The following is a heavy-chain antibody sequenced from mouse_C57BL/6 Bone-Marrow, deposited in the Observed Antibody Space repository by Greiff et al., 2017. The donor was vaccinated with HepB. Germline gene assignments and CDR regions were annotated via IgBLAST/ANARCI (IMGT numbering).Heavy chain of an antibody. Sequence: EVKLMESGAELVRPGASVKLSCTASGFNIKDDYMPWVKQRPEQGLEWIGWIDPENGDPEYASKFQGKATITADTPSHTAYLQLSSLPSEDTAVYYWTTWPSTMITTGTYYAMDYWGQGTSVTVSS. D-gene: IGHD2-4*01. J-gene: IGHJ4*01. V-gene: IGHV14-4*01. CDR3: TTWPSTMITTGTYYAMDY. CDR2: IDPENGDP. CDR1: GFNIKDDY.